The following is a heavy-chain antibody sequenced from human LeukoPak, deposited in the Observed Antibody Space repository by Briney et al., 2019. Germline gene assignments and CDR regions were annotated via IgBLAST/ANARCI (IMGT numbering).Heavy chain of an antibody. CDR1: RFTFSSYA. D-gene: IGHD6-19*01. CDR2: ISYDGYNK. J-gene: IGHJ4*02. CDR3: ARDSSGCPFDY. Sequence: PGRSLRLSCAASRFTFSSYAMHWVRQAPGKGLEWVAVISYDGYNKYYADSVKGRFTISRDNSKNTLYLQMNSLRAEDTAVYYCARDSSGCPFDYWGQGTLVTVSS. V-gene: IGHV3-30-3*01.